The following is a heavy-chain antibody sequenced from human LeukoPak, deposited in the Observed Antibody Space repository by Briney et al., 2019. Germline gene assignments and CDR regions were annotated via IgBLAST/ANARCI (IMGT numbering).Heavy chain of an antibody. CDR3: VRANYESSGNYYIY. V-gene: IGHV3-23*01. CDR1: GFRFNNYA. J-gene: IGHJ4*02. Sequence: PGGSLRLSCAASGFRFNNYAMSWLRQAPGKGLEWVSGIVGSGDNTYYGHSVKGRFSISRDNSKNTLYLQMNSLGAADTAVYYCVRANYESSGNYYIYWGQGTLVTVSS. CDR2: IVGSGDNT. D-gene: IGHD3-22*01.